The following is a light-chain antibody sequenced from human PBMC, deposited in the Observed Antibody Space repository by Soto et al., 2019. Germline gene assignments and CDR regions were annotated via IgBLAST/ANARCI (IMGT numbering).Light chain of an antibody. V-gene: IGLV4-69*01. Sequence: QPVLTQSPSASASLGASVKLTCTLSSGHSSYAIAWHQQQPEKGPRYLMKVNSDGSHIKGDGIPDRFSGSRSGAERYLTISSLQSEDEADYYCRTWGTGAYVFGAGTKLTVL. CDR2: VNSDGSH. CDR1: SGHSSYA. CDR3: RTWGTGAYV. J-gene: IGLJ1*01.